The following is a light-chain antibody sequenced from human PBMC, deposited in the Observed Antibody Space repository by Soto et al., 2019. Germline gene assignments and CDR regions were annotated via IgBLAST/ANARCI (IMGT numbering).Light chain of an antibody. V-gene: IGKV3-11*01. J-gene: IGKJ5*01. CDR3: QQRSNWLT. Sequence: EIVMTQSPATLSVSPGETTRLSCRASQSINSDVAWYQQKVGQTPRLLIYDASNRATGIPARFSGSGSGTDFTLTISSLEPEDFAVYYCQQRSNWLTFGQGTRLEIK. CDR2: DAS. CDR1: QSINSD.